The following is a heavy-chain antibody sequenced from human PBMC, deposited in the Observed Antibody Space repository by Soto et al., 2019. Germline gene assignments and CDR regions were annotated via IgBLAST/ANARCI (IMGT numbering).Heavy chain of an antibody. J-gene: IGHJ6*03. D-gene: IGHD3-10*01. CDR2: MNPNSGNT. CDR3: ARKYYGSGSPTIYYYYYYMDV. CDR1: GYTFTSYD. V-gene: IGHV1-8*01. Sequence: ASVKVSCKASGYTFTSYDINWVRQATGQGLEWMGWMNPNSGNTGYAQKVQGRITMTRNTSISTAYMELRSLRFEDTAGYYCARKYYGSGSPTIYYYYYYMDVWGKGTTVTVSS.